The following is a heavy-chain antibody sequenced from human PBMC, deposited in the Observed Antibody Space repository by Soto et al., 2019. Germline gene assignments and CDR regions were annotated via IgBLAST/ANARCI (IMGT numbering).Heavy chain of an antibody. D-gene: IGHD4-17*01. V-gene: IGHV3-48*02. CDR2: ISSSSSTI. CDR3: AREVDYCDPAPDYYYGMDV. J-gene: IGHJ6*02. CDR1: GFTFSSYS. Sequence: EVQLVESGGGLVQPGGSLRLSCAASGFTFSSYSMNWVRQAPGKGLEWVSYISSSSSTIYYADSVKGRFTISRDNAKNSLYLQMHSLRDEDTAVYYCAREVDYCDPAPDYYYGMDVWGRGTTVTVSS.